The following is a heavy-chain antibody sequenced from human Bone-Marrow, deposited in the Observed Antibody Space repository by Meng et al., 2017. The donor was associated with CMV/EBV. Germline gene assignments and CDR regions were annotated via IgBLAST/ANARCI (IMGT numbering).Heavy chain of an antibody. D-gene: IGHD2-8*02. V-gene: IGHV3-21*01. CDR1: GFTFSSYS. J-gene: IGHJ4*02. Sequence: GESLKISCAASGFTFSSYSMNWVRQAPGKGLEWVSSISSSSSYIYYADSVKGRFTISRDNAKNSLYLQMNIRRAEDTAVYYCARDFGLGYWGWGYWGQGTLVTVSS. CDR2: ISSSSSYI. CDR3: ARDFGLGYWGWGY.